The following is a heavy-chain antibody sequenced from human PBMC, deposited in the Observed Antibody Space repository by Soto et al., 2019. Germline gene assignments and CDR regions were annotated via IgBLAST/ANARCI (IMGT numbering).Heavy chain of an antibody. CDR1: GGSISSSSYY. D-gene: IGHD5-12*01. Sequence: SETLSLTCTVSGGSISSSSYYWGWIRQPPGKGLEWIGSIYYSGSTYYNPSLKSRVTISVDTSKNQFSLKLSSVTAADTAVYYCASRLYSGYEDSDSWGQGTLVTVSS. J-gene: IGHJ5*01. CDR3: ASRLYSGYEDSDS. CDR2: IYYSGST. V-gene: IGHV4-39*01.